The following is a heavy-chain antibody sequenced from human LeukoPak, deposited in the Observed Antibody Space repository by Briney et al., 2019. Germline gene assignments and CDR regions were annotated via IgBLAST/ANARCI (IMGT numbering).Heavy chain of an antibody. CDR1: GGSIRYSSYY. V-gene: IGHV4-61*01. D-gene: IGHD1-26*01. CDR2: IYYSGST. J-gene: IGHJ4*02. Sequence: SETLSLTCSVAGGSIRYSSYYWTWIRQPPGKGLEWIGYIYYSGSTNYNPSLKSRVTISVDTSKNQFSLKLSSVTAADTAVYYCARDGWELGSFDYWGQGTLVTVSS. CDR3: ARDGWELGSFDY.